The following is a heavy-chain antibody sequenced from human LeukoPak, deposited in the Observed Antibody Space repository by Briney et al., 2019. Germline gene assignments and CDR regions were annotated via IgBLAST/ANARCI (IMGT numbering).Heavy chain of an antibody. CDR1: GFTFSSYA. V-gene: IGHV3-23*01. CDR3: AKGSVVVIAMGWYFDL. CDR2: ISGSGGST. D-gene: IGHD2-21*01. Sequence: GGSLRLSCAASGFTFSSYAMSWVRQAPGKGLEWVSTISGSGGSTYYADSVKGRFTISRDNSKNTLYLQMNSLRAEDTAVNYCAKGSVVVIAMGWYFDLWGRGTLVTVSS. J-gene: IGHJ2*01.